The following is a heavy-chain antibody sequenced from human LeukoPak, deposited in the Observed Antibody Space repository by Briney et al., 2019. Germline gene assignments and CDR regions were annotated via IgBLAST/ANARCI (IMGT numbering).Heavy chain of an antibody. CDR1: GYTFTDYY. D-gene: IGHD2-21*01. CDR3: ATGPGAYCGGDCYSTLDY. CDR2: VDPEDGET. J-gene: IGHJ4*02. Sequence: VTVKISCKVSGYTFTDYYMHWVQQAPGKGLEWMGLVDPEDGETIYAEKFQGRVTITADTSTDTAYMELSSLRSEDTAVYYCATGPGAYCGGDCYSTLDYWGQGTLVTVSS. V-gene: IGHV1-69-2*01.